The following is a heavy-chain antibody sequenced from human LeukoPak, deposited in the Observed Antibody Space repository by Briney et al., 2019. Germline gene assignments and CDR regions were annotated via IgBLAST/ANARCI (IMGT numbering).Heavy chain of an antibody. CDR3: ARNSVGATAY. CDR1: GYSISSGYY. J-gene: IGHJ4*02. D-gene: IGHD1-26*01. V-gene: IGHV4-38-2*01. CDR2: IYHSGST. Sequence: SETLSLTCAVSGYSISSGYYWGWIRQPPGNGLEWIGSIYHSGSTYYNPSLKSRVTISVDTSKNQFSLKLSSVTAADTAVYYCARNSVGATAYWGQGTLVTVSS.